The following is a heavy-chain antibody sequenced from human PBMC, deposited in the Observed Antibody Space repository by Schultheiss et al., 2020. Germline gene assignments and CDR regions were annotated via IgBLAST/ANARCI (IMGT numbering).Heavy chain of an antibody. CDR3: ARGLTVVPAAMPLPYYYYMDV. V-gene: IGHV1-69*05. CDR1: GGTFSSYA. D-gene: IGHD2-2*01. J-gene: IGHJ6*03. Sequence: SVKVSCKASGGTFSSYAISWVRQAPGQGLEWMGGIIPIFGTANYAQKFQGRVTMTRNTSISTAYMELSSLRSEDTAVYYCARGLTVVPAAMPLPYYYYMDVWGKGTTVTVSS. CDR2: IIPIFGTA.